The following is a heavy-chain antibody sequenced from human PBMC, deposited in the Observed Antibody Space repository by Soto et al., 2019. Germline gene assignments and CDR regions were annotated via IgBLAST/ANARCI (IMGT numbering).Heavy chain of an antibody. D-gene: IGHD5-12*01. CDR3: ARDRAGVGYNIDV. Sequence: QVQLVESGGGVVQPGWSLRLSCAASGFTFRSYGMHWVRQAPGKGLEWVAVIWNDGSERYYADSVKGRFTISRDNSKNTLDLQMNSLRAEDTAVYYCARDRAGVGYNIDVWGQGTTVTVSS. V-gene: IGHV3-33*01. CDR1: GFTFRSYG. J-gene: IGHJ6*02. CDR2: IWNDGSER.